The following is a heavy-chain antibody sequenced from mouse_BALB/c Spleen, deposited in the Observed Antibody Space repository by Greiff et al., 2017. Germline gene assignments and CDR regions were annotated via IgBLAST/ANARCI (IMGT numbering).Heavy chain of an antibody. CDR2: ISNGGGST. V-gene: IGHV5-12-2*01. CDR3: ARRDRYDDLAMDY. D-gene: IGHD2-14*01. Sequence: EVKVVESGGGLVQPGGSLKLSCAASGFTFSSYTMSWVRQTPEKRLEWVAYISNGGGSTYYPDTVKGRFTISRDNAKNTLYLQMSSLKSEDTAMYYCARRDRYDDLAMDYWGQGTSVTVSS. J-gene: IGHJ4*01. CDR1: GFTFSSYT.